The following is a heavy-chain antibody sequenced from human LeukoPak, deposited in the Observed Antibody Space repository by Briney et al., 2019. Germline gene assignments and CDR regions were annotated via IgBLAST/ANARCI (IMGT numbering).Heavy chain of an antibody. CDR2: IYYSGKT. CDR3: ARLFSSSWYRGAFDL. Sequence: SETLSLTCTVSGCTISSSSYYWGWIRQAPGKVVERIGSIYYSGKTYYNPSLKSRVTLSVDPSKNQFSLKLSSVTAADTAVYYCARLFSSSWYRGAFDLWGQGTMVTVSS. V-gene: IGHV4-39*01. D-gene: IGHD6-13*01. J-gene: IGHJ3*01. CDR1: GCTISSSSYY.